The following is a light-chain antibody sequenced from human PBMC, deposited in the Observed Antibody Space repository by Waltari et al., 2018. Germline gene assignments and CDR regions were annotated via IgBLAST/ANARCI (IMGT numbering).Light chain of an antibody. J-gene: IGLJ1*01. CDR1: SSDVGGYNY. Sequence: QSALTQPASVSGSPGQSITISCTGTSSDVGGYNYVSWYQQHPGQAPKLMIYEGSNRPPGCANRFSGSKSGNTASLAISGLQAEDEADYYCSSYTSSSTYVFGTGTKVTVL. V-gene: IGLV2-14*01. CDR3: SSYTSSSTYV. CDR2: EGS.